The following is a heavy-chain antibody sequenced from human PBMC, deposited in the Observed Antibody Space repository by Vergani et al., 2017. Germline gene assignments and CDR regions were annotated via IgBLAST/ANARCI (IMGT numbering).Heavy chain of an antibody. CDR1: GGTFSSYT. V-gene: IGHV1-69*02. Sequence: QVQLVQSGAEVKKPGSSVKVSCKASGGTFSSYTISWVRQAPGQGLEWMGRIIPIRGIANYAQKFQGRVTITADESTSTAYMELSSLRSEDTAVYYGARGVDGDYRAYWYFDLWGRGTLVTVSS. J-gene: IGHJ2*01. CDR3: ARGVDGDYRAYWYFDL. CDR2: IIPIRGIA. D-gene: IGHD4-17*01.